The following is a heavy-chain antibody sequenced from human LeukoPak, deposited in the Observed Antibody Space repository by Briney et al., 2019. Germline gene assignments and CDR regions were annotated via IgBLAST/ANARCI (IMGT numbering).Heavy chain of an antibody. V-gene: IGHV4-61*01. CDR3: AIFHRHYFPTGQQFPVNYGGFDI. J-gene: IGHJ3*02. CDR2: NGGT. D-gene: IGHD3/OR15-3a*01. Sequence: PSETLSLTCSVSDDSVSSDRYYWSWLRQPPGKGLEWIGFNGGTKYNLSLKSRVTILGDTSKRQFSLTLSSVAAADTAVYYCAIFHRHYFPTGQQFPVNYGGFDIWGQGTMVTVSS. CDR1: DDSVSSDRYY.